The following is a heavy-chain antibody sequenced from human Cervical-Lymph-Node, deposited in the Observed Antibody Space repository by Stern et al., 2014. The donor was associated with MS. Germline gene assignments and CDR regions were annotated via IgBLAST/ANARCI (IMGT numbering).Heavy chain of an antibody. CDR1: GGTFNVYA. V-gene: IGHV1-69*01. CDR3: ARDGRHTNNFGLDV. J-gene: IGHJ6*02. CDR2: IIPIIGTA. Sequence: VQLVQSGAEVKTPGSSVKVSCKASGGTFNVYAINWLRQAPGQGLEWMGGIIPIIGTANYAQNFQGRVTITADESTRTSSMQLSSLRSDDTAVYYCARDGRHTNNFGLDVWGQGTTVTVSS.